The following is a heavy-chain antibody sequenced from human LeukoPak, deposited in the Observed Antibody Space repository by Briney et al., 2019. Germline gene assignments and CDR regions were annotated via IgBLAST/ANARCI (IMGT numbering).Heavy chain of an antibody. D-gene: IGHD6-25*01. CDR3: AASSGLDY. Sequence: PGGSLRLSCSVSGLSFGDYALSWVRQAPGKGLEWIGYIRGKAYGETTEYAASVKGRFTISRDASKSIAYLQMNRLTTEDTGVYYCAASSGLDYWGQETLVTVSS. CDR2: IRGKAYGETT. V-gene: IGHV3-49*04. CDR1: GLSFGDYA. J-gene: IGHJ4*02.